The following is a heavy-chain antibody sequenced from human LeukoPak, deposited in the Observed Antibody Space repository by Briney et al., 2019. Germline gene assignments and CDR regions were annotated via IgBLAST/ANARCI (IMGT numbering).Heavy chain of an antibody. Sequence: GGSLRLSCVASGFIFNDYAMYWVRQLPGKGLEWVSLISGDGDSTYYEDSVKGRFSMSRDNRRNSVYLQMNSLRIGDTALYYCAKDSLEAAGNFDYWGQGTLVTVSS. CDR3: AKDSLEAAGNFDY. CDR1: GFIFNDYA. CDR2: ISGDGDST. J-gene: IGHJ4*02. V-gene: IGHV3-43*02. D-gene: IGHD1-14*01.